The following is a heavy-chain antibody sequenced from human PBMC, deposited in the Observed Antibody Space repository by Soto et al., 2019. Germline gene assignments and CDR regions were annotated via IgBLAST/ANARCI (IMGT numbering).Heavy chain of an antibody. CDR3: ARDLGYSDFGVHY. CDR1: GYTFTNSG. D-gene: IGHD4-17*01. J-gene: IGHJ4*02. V-gene: IGHV1-18*01. CDR2: IRVNNGDT. Sequence: QVQLVQSGAEVKKPGASVKVSCKASGYTFTNSGFSWVRQAPGQGLEWVGWIRVNNGDTHYAQKLQGRVTMTTDTSTSTAFMELRSLRSADTAVYYCARDLGYSDFGVHYWGQGTLITVSS.